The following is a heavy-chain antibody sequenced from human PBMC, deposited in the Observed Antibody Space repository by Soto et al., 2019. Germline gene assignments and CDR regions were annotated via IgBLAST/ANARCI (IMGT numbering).Heavy chain of an antibody. D-gene: IGHD3-10*01. J-gene: IGHJ4*02. V-gene: IGHV4-31*01. CDR1: GGSISSGGYY. CDR2: IYYSGST. Sequence: QVQLQESGPGLVKPSQTLSLTCTVSGGSISSGGYYWSWIRQHPGKGLEWSGYIYYSGSTYYNPSLKSHVTISLDTSKNQVSLKLSSVTAADTDVYYCASSRGDARGYFDYWGQGTLVTVSS. CDR3: ASSRGDARGYFDY.